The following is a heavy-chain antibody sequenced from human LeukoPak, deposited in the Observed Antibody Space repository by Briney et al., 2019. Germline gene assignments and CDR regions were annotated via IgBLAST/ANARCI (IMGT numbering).Heavy chain of an antibody. J-gene: IGHJ3*02. CDR2: SSYTGST. CDR3: AREVVVVAAHDAFDI. CDR1: DGSISSSTYH. D-gene: IGHD2-15*01. Sequence: SETLSLTCTVSDGSISSSTYHWGWVRQPPGKGLEWIGSSSYTGSTYYNPSLKSRVTLSVDTSKNQFSLKLRSMTAADTAVYYCAREVVVVAAHDAFDIWGQGTMVTVSS. V-gene: IGHV4-39*07.